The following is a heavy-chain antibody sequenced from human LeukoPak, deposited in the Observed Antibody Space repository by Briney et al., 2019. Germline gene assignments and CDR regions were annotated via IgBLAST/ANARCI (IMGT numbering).Heavy chain of an antibody. CDR1: GGSISSGSYY. CDR2: IYTSGST. Sequence: SETLSLTCTGSGGSISSGSYYWSWLRQPAGKGLEWIGRIYTSGSTNYNPSLKSRVTISVDTSKNQFSLKLSSVTAADTAVYYCARAQALDFWSGPHQIWFDPWGQGTLVTVSS. CDR3: ARAQALDFWSGPHQIWFDP. D-gene: IGHD3-3*01. V-gene: IGHV4-61*02. J-gene: IGHJ5*02.